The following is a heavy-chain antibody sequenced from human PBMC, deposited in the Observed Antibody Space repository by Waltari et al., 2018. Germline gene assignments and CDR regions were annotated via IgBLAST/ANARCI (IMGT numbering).Heavy chain of an antibody. CDR3: ARGGPSVVVAATPSY. CDR2: INPNSGGT. J-gene: IGHJ4*02. V-gene: IGHV1-2*02. D-gene: IGHD2-15*01. Sequence: QVQLVQSGAEVKKPGASVTVSCKASGYPFTGYYIHWVRPAPGQGLEWMGWINPNSGGTNYAQKFQGRVTMTRDTSISTAYMELSRLRSDDTAVYYCARGGPSVVVAATPSYWGQGTLVTVSS. CDR1: GYPFTGYY.